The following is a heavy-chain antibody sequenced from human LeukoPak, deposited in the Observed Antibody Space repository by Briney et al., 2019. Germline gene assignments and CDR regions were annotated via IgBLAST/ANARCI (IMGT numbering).Heavy chain of an antibody. V-gene: IGHV3-21*01. D-gene: IGHD6-13*01. J-gene: IGHJ4*02. CDR3: ASGAAAGTFDY. Sequence: GGSLRLSCAASGFTFSSYSMDWVRQAPGKGLEWVSSISSSSSYIYYADSVKGRFTISRDNAKNSLYLQMNSLRAEDTAVYYCASGAAAGTFDYWGQGTLVTVSS. CDR2: ISSSSSYI. CDR1: GFTFSSYS.